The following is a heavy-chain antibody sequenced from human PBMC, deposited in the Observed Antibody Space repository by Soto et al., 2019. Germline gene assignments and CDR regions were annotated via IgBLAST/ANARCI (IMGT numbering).Heavy chain of an antibody. Sequence: PGGSLRLSCAASGFTFSTYAMSWVRQAPGKGLEWVSAITGTGGTSYYADSVKGRFTISRDNSKNTLYLQMNSLRAEDTAVYYCASHPPLYWSGGSWSRRRVGWGQGTLVTVSS. CDR2: ITGTGGTS. D-gene: IGHD2-15*01. J-gene: IGHJ4*02. V-gene: IGHV3-23*01. CDR3: ASHPPLYWSGGSWSRRRVG. CDR1: GFTFSTYA.